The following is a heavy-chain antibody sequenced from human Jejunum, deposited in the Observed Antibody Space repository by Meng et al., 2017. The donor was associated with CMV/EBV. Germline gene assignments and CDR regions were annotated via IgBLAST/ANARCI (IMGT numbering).Heavy chain of an antibody. CDR3: ASHRCGASYYSDY. CDR2: VFYTGST. V-gene: IGHV4-59*13. CDR1: VGSFSDSY. Sequence: TVSVGSFSDSYWPWIRQFPGKGLEWIGYVFYTGSTTYNPSLESRVSMSVDTSKKQFSLTLSAVTAADTAVYYCASHRCGASYYSDYWAQGTLVTVS. D-gene: IGHD2-2*01. J-gene: IGHJ4*02.